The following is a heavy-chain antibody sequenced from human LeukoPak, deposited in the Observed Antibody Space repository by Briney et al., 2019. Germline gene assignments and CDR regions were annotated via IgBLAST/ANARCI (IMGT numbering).Heavy chain of an antibody. CDR1: GYSISSGYY. J-gene: IGHJ6*03. V-gene: IGHV4-38-2*02. Sequence: SETLSLTCTVSGYSISSGYYWGWIRPPPGKGLEWIGEINHSGSTNYNPSLKSRVTISVDTSKNQFSLKLSSVTAADTAVYYCARLPRARAAAIDRRYYYYYMDVWGKGTTVTVSS. D-gene: IGHD2-2*02. CDR2: INHSGST. CDR3: ARLPRARAAAIDRRYYYYYMDV.